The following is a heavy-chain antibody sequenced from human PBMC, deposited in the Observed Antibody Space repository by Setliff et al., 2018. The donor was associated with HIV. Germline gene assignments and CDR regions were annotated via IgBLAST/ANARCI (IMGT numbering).Heavy chain of an antibody. Sequence: PGGSLRLSCVVSGFNFSDDYMSWIRQAPGKGLEWVAVISYDASNKYYADSVKGRFTISRDNSNNTLYLQMNSLRAEDAAVYNCAREVYSSSSLNWFDSWGQGTLVTVSS. CDR3: AREVYSSSSLNWFDS. V-gene: IGHV3-30*03. CDR2: ISYDASNK. J-gene: IGHJ5*01. D-gene: IGHD6-6*01. CDR1: GFNFSDDY.